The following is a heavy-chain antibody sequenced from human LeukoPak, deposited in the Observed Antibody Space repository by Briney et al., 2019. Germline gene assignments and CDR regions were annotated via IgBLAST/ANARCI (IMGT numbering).Heavy chain of an antibody. J-gene: IGHJ4*02. Sequence: QPGGSLRLSCAASGFTFSSYAMHWVRQAPGKGLEWVAVISYDGSNKYYADSVKGRFTISRDNAKNSLYLQMNSLRAEDTAVYYCARVCVAGTFYFDYWGQGTLVTVSS. V-gene: IGHV3-30-3*01. D-gene: IGHD6-19*01. CDR2: ISYDGSNK. CDR3: ARVCVAGTFYFDY. CDR1: GFTFSSYA.